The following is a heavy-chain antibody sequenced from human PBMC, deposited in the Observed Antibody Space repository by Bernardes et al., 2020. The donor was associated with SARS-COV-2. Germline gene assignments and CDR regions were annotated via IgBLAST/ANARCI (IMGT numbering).Heavy chain of an antibody. CDR1: RFTFISYA. CDR2: ISGSGGST. D-gene: IGHD2-21*02. Sequence: GSLRLSCPASRFTFISYALSSVRRVPCKGLEWVSAISGSGGSTYYADSVKGRFTISRDNSKNTLDLQMNSLSAEDTAVYYCAKDVTLDYWGQGTLVTVYS. CDR3: AKDVTLDY. J-gene: IGHJ4*02. V-gene: IGHV3-23*01.